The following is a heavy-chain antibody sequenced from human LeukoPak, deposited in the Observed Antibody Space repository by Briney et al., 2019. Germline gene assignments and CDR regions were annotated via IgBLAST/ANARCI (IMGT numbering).Heavy chain of an antibody. Sequence: PSETLSLTRTVSGGSISSYYWSWIRQPPGKGLEWIGYIYYSGSTNYNPSLKSRVTISVDTSKNQFSLKLSSVTAADTAVYYCARVKSSSWYWAFDIWGQGTMVTVSS. D-gene: IGHD6-13*01. J-gene: IGHJ3*02. V-gene: IGHV4-59*01. CDR1: GGSISSYY. CDR2: IYYSGST. CDR3: ARVKSSSWYWAFDI.